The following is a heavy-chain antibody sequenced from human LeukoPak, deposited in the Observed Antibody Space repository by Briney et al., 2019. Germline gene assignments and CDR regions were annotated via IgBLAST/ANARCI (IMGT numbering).Heavy chain of an antibody. J-gene: IGHJ5*02. Sequence: SETLSLTCTVSGYSISSGYYWGWIWQPPGKGLEWIGSIYHSGTAYYNPSLKSRVTISVDTSKNQFSLKLSSVTAADTAVYYCTSLNSGYGGWFDHWGQGTLVTVSS. CDR3: TSLNSGYGGWFDH. D-gene: IGHD5-12*01. V-gene: IGHV4-38-2*02. CDR2: IYHSGTA. CDR1: GYSISSGYY.